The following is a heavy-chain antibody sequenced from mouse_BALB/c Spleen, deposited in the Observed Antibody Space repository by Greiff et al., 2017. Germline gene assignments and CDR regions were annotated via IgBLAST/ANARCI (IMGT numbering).Heavy chain of an antibody. D-gene: IGHD2-2*01. CDR3: ARRLPDAMDY. CDR1: GFAFSSYD. CDR2: ISSGGSYT. Sequence: EVQVVESGGGLVKPGGSLKLSCAASGFAFSSYDMSWVRQSPEKRLEWVAEISSGGSYTYYPDTVTGRFTISRDNAKNTLYLEMSSLRSEDTAMYYCARRLPDAMDYWGQGTSVTVSS. J-gene: IGHJ4*01. V-gene: IGHV5-9-4*01.